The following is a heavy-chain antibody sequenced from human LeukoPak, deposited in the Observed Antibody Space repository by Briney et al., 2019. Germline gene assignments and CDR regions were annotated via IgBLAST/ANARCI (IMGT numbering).Heavy chain of an antibody. CDR2: ISYDGTNK. Sequence: GRSLRLSCAVSGFTFSSYGMHWVRQAPGKGLEWMAVISYDGTNKYYADSVKGRFTISRDNSKTTLYLQMNSLRAEDTAVYYCAKDLNYDFWSGLGNWGQGSLVTVSS. CDR1: GFTFSSYG. V-gene: IGHV3-30*18. CDR3: AKDLNYDFWSGLGN. J-gene: IGHJ4*02. D-gene: IGHD3-3*01.